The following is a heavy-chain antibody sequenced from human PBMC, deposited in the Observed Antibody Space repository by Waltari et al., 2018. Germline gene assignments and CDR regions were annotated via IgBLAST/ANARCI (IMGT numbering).Heavy chain of an antibody. CDR1: GGSFSGYY. CDR3: VRLEDCTGPGGHCYSGDPFALDV. J-gene: IGHJ6*02. D-gene: IGHD2-15*01. Sequence: QVQLQQWGAGLLQSSETLSLTCAVYGGSFSGYYWGWVRQPPGKGLEGIGEDNHAGYTNHNPSGRSRVTMSAETAKSQCSLKLNSVTAADTAVYYCVRLEDCTGPGGHCYSGDPFALDVWGQGTTVTVSS. CDR2: DNHAGYT. V-gene: IGHV4-34*02.